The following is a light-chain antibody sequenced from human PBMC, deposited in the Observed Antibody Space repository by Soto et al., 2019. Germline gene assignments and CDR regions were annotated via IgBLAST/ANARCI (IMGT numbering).Light chain of an antibody. CDR2: SSD. Sequence: QAVVTHPPSSSGTPGQRGTISWSGGSSNIGRHTVNWDQQLPGTAPNLLFQSSDKRPSGVPDRFSGSTSGTSGSLAISGLQSEDEADYYCAAWDDSLNGHVFGTGTKLTVL. CDR3: AAWDDSLNGHV. V-gene: IGLV1-44*01. CDR1: SSNIGRHT. J-gene: IGLJ1*01.